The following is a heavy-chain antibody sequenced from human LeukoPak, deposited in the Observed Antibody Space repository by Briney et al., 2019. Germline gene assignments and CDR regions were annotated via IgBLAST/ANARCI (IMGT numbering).Heavy chain of an antibody. CDR1: GGSISDWNYY. J-gene: IGHJ4*02. Sequence: SETLSLTCTVSGGSISDWNYYWGWIRQPPGKGLEWIGNIYYSGSTYDNASLKSRITMSVDTSKNQFSLNLSSVTAADMAVYYCARRSGTVGGNYFDYWGQGTLVTVSS. V-gene: IGHV4-39*01. D-gene: IGHD6-19*01. CDR2: IYYSGST. CDR3: ARRSGTVGGNYFDY.